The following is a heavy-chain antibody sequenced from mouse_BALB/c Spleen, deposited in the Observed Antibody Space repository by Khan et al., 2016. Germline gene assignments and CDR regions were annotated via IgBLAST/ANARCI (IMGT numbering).Heavy chain of an antibody. Sequence: QCQLVQSGPELKKPGETVKISCKASGYTFTNYGMNWVKQAPGKGLKWMGWINTNTGEPTYAEEFKGRFAFSLETSASTAYLQINNLKNEDTATYFCATGFAYWGQGTLVTVSA. CDR3: ATGFAY. J-gene: IGHJ3*01. V-gene: IGHV9-3*02. CDR2: INTNTGEP. CDR1: GYTFTNYG.